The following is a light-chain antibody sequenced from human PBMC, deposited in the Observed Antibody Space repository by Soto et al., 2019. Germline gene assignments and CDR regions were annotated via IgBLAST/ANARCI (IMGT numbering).Light chain of an antibody. CDR3: QQRSNWPPT. J-gene: IGKJ5*01. V-gene: IGKV3-15*01. CDR2: DAS. Sequence: ETVLTQSPATLSVSPGERDTLXGRASQSVNSNLAWYQQKLGQAPRVLIHDASSRATGVPARFSGSGSGTEFVLTVSSLQSEDFAIYYCQQRSNWPPTFGQGTRLEIK. CDR1: QSVNSN.